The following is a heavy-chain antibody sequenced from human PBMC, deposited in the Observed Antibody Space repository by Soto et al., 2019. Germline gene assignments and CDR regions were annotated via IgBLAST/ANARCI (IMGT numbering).Heavy chain of an antibody. V-gene: IGHV3-64D*06. D-gene: IGHD1-20*01. J-gene: IGHJ4*02. CDR3: AKEYNWNDGVDY. CDR1: GFTFSEYS. CDR2: ISSDGDIT. Sequence: TGGSLRLSCSASGFTFSEYSMHWVRQAPGKGLQYVSTISSDGDITYYADSVKGRFTISRDNSKNTLYLQMNSLRPEDTAVYYCAKEYNWNDGVDYWGQGTLVTVSS.